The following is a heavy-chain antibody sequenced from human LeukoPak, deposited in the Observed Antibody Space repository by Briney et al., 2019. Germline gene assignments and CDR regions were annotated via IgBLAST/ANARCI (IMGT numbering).Heavy chain of an antibody. J-gene: IGHJ4*02. CDR3: ARTSNWNGNFDY. D-gene: IGHD1-1*01. CDR1: GGTFSSYA. CDR2: IIPIFGTA. Sequence: SVKVSCKASGGTFSSYAISWVRQAPGQGLEWMGGIIPIFGTANYAQKFQGRVTITADESTSTAYMELSSLRSEDTAVYYCARTSNWNGNFDYWGQGILVTVSS. V-gene: IGHV1-69*01.